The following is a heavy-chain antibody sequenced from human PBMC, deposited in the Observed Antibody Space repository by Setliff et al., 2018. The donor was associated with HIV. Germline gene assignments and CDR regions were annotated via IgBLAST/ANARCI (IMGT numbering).Heavy chain of an antibody. V-gene: IGHV4-61*09. D-gene: IGHD3-3*01. CDR3: MRGRSITIFGVAYFDF. J-gene: IGHJ4*02. CDR2: IYTSGST. Sequence: SETLSLTCSVSGGSNNSGSYYWAWIRQPAGKGLEWIGHIYTSGSTNYSPSLKSRVTISVDTSKNQFSLKLSSVTAADTAVYYCMRGRSITIFGVAYFDFWGQGTQVTVPQ. CDR1: GGSNNSGSYY.